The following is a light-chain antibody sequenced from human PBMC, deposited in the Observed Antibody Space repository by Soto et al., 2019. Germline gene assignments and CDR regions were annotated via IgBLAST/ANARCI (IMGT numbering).Light chain of an antibody. J-gene: IGKJ3*01. CDR3: QQFATSPFT. Sequence: EIVLTQSPGTLSLSPGERATLSCRASQSVASSFLAWYQQKPGQAPRLLIYAASSRATGIPDRFSGSGSGTDFTLTITRLEPEDFAVYYWQQFATSPFTFGPGTTVDVK. CDR1: QSVASSF. V-gene: IGKV3-20*01. CDR2: AAS.